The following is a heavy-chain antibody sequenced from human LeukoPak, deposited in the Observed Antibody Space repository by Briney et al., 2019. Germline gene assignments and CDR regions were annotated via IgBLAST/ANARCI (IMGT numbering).Heavy chain of an antibody. V-gene: IGHV1-2*02. J-gene: IGHJ4*02. Sequence: ASVTVSCKASGGTFSSYAISWVRQAPGQGLEWMGWINPNSGGTNYAQKFQGRATMTRDTSISTAYMELSRLRSDDTAVYYCARVRDSSGYHEVPWDYWGQGTLVTVSS. CDR2: INPNSGGT. CDR3: ARVRDSSGYHEVPWDY. CDR1: GGTFSSYA. D-gene: IGHD3-22*01.